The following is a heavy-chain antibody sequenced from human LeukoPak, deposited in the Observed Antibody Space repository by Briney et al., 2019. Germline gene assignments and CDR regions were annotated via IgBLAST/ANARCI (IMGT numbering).Heavy chain of an antibody. Sequence: GGSLRLSCAASGFTFSSYAMSWVRQAPGKGLEWVSAFSGSGGSTYYADSVKGRFTISRDNSKSTLYLQMNSLRAEDTAVYYCAKEKAAAGTPRDYWGQGTLVTVSS. CDR2: FSGSGGST. CDR1: GFTFSSYA. V-gene: IGHV3-23*01. J-gene: IGHJ4*02. D-gene: IGHD6-13*01. CDR3: AKEKAAAGTPRDY.